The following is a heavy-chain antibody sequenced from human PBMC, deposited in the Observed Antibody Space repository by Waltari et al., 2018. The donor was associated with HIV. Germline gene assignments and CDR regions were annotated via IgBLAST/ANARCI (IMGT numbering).Heavy chain of an antibody. CDR2: IYGGGST. V-gene: IGHV3-66*01. Sequence: EVPLVESGGGLFQPGGSLRLSGAPSGFTVSSHDMSLARPAPGKGLGWVSVIYGGGSTYYADSVKGRFTISRDNSKNPLYLQMNSLRAEDTAVYYCARDWAHSSSWSRYYYHGMDVWGQGTTVTVSS. D-gene: IGHD6-13*01. CDR3: ARDWAHSSSWSRYYYHGMDV. J-gene: IGHJ6*02. CDR1: GFTVSSHD.